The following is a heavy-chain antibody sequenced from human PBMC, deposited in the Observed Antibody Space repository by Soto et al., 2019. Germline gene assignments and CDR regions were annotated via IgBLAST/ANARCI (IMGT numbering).Heavy chain of an antibody. CDR3: ARRAPLDFGDYWFDR. Sequence: QVQLQESGPGVVRPSGTLSLICLVSGVSMSSDNWWNWVRQPPGKGLEWIGEVYHSGSTNYNPSLRSRFTIAADKSKNQFSLKLSSVTAADTAAYFCARRAPLDFGDYWFDRWGQGTLVTVSS. CDR1: GVSMSSDNW. J-gene: IGHJ5*02. D-gene: IGHD4-17*01. V-gene: IGHV4-4*02. CDR2: VYHSGST.